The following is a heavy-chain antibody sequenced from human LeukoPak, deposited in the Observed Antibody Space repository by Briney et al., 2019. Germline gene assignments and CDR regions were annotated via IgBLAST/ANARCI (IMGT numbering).Heavy chain of an antibody. V-gene: IGHV3-30*02. D-gene: IGHD3-10*01. CDR3: AKDRLGEGSYFDY. J-gene: IGHJ4*02. CDR2: IRYDGSNK. CDR1: GFTFSSCA. Sequence: QPGGSLRLSCAASGFTFSSCAMHWVRQAPGKGLEWVAFIRYDGSNKYYADSVKGRFTISRDNSKNTLYLQMNSLRAEDTAVYYCAKDRLGEGSYFDYWGQGTLVTVSS.